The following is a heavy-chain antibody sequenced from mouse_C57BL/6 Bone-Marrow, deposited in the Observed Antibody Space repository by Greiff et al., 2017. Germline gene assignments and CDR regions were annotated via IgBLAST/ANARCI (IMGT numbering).Heavy chain of an antibody. V-gene: IGHV1-69*01. CDR2: IDPSDSYT. CDR1: GYTFTSSW. D-gene: IGHD1-3*01. J-gene: IGHJ1*03. CDR3: AREKSSPLEWYFDV. Sequence: VQLQQPGAELVMPGASLKLSCKASGYTFTSSWMHWVKQRPGQGLEWIGEIDPSDSYTNYNHKFQGKSTLTVDKSSSTTYMQLSSLTSEDSAVYYCAREKSSPLEWYFDVWGTGTTVTVSS.